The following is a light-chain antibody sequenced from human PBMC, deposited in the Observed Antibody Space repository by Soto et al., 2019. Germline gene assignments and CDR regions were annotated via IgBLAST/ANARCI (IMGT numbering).Light chain of an antibody. V-gene: IGLV1-40*01. Sequence: QSVLTQPPSVSGAPGQRVTISCTGSSSNIGAGYDVHWYQQLPGTAPKLLIYGNSNRPSGVPDPFSGSKSGTSASLAITGLQAEDVADYYCQSYDSSLRVFGGGTKLTVL. CDR2: GNS. CDR1: SSNIGAGYD. CDR3: QSYDSSLRV. J-gene: IGLJ3*02.